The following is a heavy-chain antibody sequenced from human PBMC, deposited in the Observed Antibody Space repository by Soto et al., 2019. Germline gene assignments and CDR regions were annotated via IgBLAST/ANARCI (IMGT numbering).Heavy chain of an antibody. D-gene: IGHD3-22*01. CDR3: ARARLVVEGRFDY. Sequence: GSLRLSCAVSGFSFSDYYMNWIRQAPGKGLEWLSYISSTATYTNYADSVRGRFTISRDSAKNSLYLDMNGLRAEDTAVYYCARARLVVEGRFDYWAREPWSPSPQ. V-gene: IGHV3-11*06. CDR1: GFSFSDYY. J-gene: IGHJ4*02. CDR2: ISSTATYT.